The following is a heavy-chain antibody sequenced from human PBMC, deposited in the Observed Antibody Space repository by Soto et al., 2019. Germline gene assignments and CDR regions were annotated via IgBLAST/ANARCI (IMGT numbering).Heavy chain of an antibody. CDR2: ISAYNGNT. D-gene: IGHD3-22*01. J-gene: IGHJ3*02. CDR3: ARIFYYDSSGPTDAFDI. Sequence: ASVKGSCKASGYTFTSYGISWVRQAPGQGLEWMGWISAYNGNTNYAQKLQGRVTMTTDTSTSTAYMELRSLRSDDTAVYYCARIFYYDSSGPTDAFDIWGQGTMVTVSS. V-gene: IGHV1-18*01. CDR1: GYTFTSYG.